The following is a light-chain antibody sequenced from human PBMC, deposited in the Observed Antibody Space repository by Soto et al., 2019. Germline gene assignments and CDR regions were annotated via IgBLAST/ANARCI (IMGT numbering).Light chain of an antibody. CDR1: SSDVGGYDY. J-gene: IGLJ2*01. Sequence: QSALTQPPSASGSPGQSVTISCTGTSSDVGGYDYVSWYQQRPGRAPKLLIYEVTKRPSGVPDRFSGSKSGNTASLTVSGLPTEDGADYYCTSYAGSNAVIFGGGTKLTVL. CDR2: EVT. V-gene: IGLV2-8*01. CDR3: TSYAGSNAVI.